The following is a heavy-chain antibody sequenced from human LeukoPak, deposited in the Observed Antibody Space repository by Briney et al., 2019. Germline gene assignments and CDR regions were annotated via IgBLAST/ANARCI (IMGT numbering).Heavy chain of an antibody. CDR2: IYSGGST. V-gene: IGHV3-53*01. D-gene: IGHD2/OR15-2a*01. CDR1: GFTVSSNY. J-gene: IGHJ4*02. Sequence: TGGSLRLSCAASGFTVSSNYMSWVRQDPGKGLEWVSVIYSGGSTYYADSVKGRFTISRDNSKNTLYLQMNSLRAEDTAVYYCARGPSMDPFDYWGQGTLVTVSS. CDR3: ARGPSMDPFDY.